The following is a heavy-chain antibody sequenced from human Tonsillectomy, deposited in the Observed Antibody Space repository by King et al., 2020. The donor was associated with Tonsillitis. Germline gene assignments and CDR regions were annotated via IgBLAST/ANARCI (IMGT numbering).Heavy chain of an antibody. V-gene: IGHV1-69*01. D-gene: IGHD3-22*01. CDR3: AGRLAKNYYYGMDV. CDR1: GGTFSSYA. J-gene: IGHJ6*02. CDR2: IIPIFGTA. Sequence: QLVQSGAEVKKPGSLVKVSCKASGGTFSSYAISWVRQAPGQGLEWMGGIIPIFGTANYAQKFQGRVTITADESTSTAYMELSSLRSEDTAVYYCAGRLAKNYYYGMDVWGQGTTVTVSS.